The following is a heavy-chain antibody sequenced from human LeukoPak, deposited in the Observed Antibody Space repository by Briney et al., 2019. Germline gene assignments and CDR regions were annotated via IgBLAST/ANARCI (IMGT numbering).Heavy chain of an antibody. V-gene: IGHV3-23*01. CDR3: ATDEANCSGGSCYSFTY. CDR1: EFPFSSYV. Sequence: GGSLRLSCAASEFPFSSYVMSWVRQAPGKGLEWVSTITGSGDATYYADSVKGRFTISRDNSKNTLYLQMDSLRAEDAAVCHCATDEANCSGGSCYSFTYWGQGTLVTVSS. CDR2: ITGSGDAT. J-gene: IGHJ4*02. D-gene: IGHD2-15*01.